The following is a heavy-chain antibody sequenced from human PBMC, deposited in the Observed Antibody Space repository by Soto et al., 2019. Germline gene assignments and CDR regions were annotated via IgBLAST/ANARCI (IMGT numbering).Heavy chain of an antibody. CDR1: GFTFSSYW. J-gene: IGHJ6*03. CDR3: ARVPEYSSSWHLFTRGDYYYYMDV. D-gene: IGHD6-13*01. Sequence: GGSLRLSCAASGFTFSSYWMHWVRQAPGKGLVWVSRINSDGSSTSYADSVKGRFTISRDNAKNTLYLQMNSLRAEDTAVYYCARVPEYSSSWHLFTRGDYYYYMDVWGKGTTVTVSS. V-gene: IGHV3-74*01. CDR2: INSDGSST.